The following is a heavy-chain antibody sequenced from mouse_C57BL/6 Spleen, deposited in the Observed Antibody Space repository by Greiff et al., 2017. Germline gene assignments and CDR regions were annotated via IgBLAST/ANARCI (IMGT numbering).Heavy chain of an antibody. D-gene: IGHD1-1*01. J-gene: IGHJ4*01. CDR3: ARTNSCGEGYSMDY. CDR1: GYTFTSYW. V-gene: IGHV1-64*01. CDR2: IHPNSGST. Sequence: QVQLQQPGAELVKPGASVKLSCKASGYTFTSYWMHWVKQRPGQGLEWIGMIHPNSGSTNYNEKFKSKATLTVDKSSSTAYMQLSSLTSEDSAVYSGARTNSCGEGYSMDYWGQGTSLTVSS.